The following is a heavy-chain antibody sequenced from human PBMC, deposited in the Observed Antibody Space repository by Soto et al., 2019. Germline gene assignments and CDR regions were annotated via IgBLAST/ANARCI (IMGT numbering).Heavy chain of an antibody. Sequence: SETLSLTCTVSGVSISSGGYYCSWIRQHPWKGLEWIGYIYYSGSTYYNPSLKSRVTISVDTSKNQFSLKLSSVTAADTAVYYCARGEGCRSTSSRPSYYGMEVWRQG. CDR3: ARGEGCRSTSSRPSYYGMEV. J-gene: IGHJ6*01. CDR2: IYYSGST. D-gene: IGHD2-2*01. V-gene: IGHV4-31*03. CDR1: GVSISSGGYY.